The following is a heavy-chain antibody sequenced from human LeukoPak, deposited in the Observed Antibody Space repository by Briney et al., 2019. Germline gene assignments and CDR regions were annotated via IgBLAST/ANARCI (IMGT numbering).Heavy chain of an antibody. Sequence: PSETLSLTCTVSGGSISSYYWRWLRQPPGKGLEWIAYRHHSGSSNYNPSLESRVTVSVDTSNNQFSLRVTSVTAADTAVYYCARAVGSGWNYFDSWGQGTLVTVSS. V-gene: IGHV4-59*01. D-gene: IGHD6-19*01. CDR3: ARAVGSGWNYFDS. J-gene: IGHJ4*02. CDR1: GGSISSYY. CDR2: RHHSGSS.